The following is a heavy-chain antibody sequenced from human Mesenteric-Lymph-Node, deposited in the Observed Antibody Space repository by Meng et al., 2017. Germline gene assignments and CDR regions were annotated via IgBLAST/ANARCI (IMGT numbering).Heavy chain of an antibody. D-gene: IGHD3-22*01. V-gene: IGHV4-4*02. CDR1: GNSFNNHNL. J-gene: IGHJ4*02. CDR2: IPHRGSS. Sequence: QGELREPAPTRGNPSKTRSPTRPFPGNSFNNHNLWAWVRQPPGKGLEWIGEIPHRGSSANNPSLKSRVTISVDTSKNQFSLKLSSVTAADTAVYYCARVTGKIYYDGSGYPEAFDYWGQGTLVTVSS. CDR3: ARVTGKIYYDGSGYPEAFDY.